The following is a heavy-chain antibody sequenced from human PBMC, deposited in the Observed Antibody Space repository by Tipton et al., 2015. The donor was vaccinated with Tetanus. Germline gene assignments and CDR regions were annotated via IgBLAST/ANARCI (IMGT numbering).Heavy chain of an antibody. J-gene: IGHJ6*02. CDR2: VYNSGST. D-gene: IGHD4-17*01. CDR1: GASISSYY. Sequence: TLSLTCTVSGASISSYYWSWIRQPAGKGLEWIGRVYNSGSTDYNPSLKSRLAMSLDTSKNQFSLKLSSVTAADTAVYYCARDRGLTTSGGIGMDVWGQGTTVTVSS. CDR3: ARDRGLTTSGGIGMDV. V-gene: IGHV4-4*07.